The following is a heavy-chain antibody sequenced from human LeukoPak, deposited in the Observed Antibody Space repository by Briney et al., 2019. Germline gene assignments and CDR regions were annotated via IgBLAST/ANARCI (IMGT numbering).Heavy chain of an antibody. V-gene: IGHV4-31*03. CDR3: ARDLGGFDP. Sequence: SQTLSLTCTVSGGSISSGGYYWGWIRQHPGNGLEWIGSIYYSGSPYYSLSLKSRVSILVDTSKNQFSLRLSSVTAADTAMYYCARDLGGFDPWGQGALVTVSS. J-gene: IGHJ5*02. CDR2: IYYSGSP. CDR1: GGSISSGGYY.